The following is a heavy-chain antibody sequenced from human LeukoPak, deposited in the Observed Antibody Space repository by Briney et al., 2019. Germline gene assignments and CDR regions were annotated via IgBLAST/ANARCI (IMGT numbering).Heavy chain of an antibody. D-gene: IGHD2-21*02. Sequence: PSETLSLTCTVSGGSISSYYWSWIRQPPGKGLEWIGYIYYSGSTNYNPSLKRRVTISVETSKNQFSLKLSSVTAADTAVYYCARSIYCGGDCYRYYYYGMDVWGQGTTVTVSS. CDR2: IYYSGST. J-gene: IGHJ6*02. V-gene: IGHV4-59*01. CDR3: ARSIYCGGDCYRYYYYGMDV. CDR1: GGSISSYY.